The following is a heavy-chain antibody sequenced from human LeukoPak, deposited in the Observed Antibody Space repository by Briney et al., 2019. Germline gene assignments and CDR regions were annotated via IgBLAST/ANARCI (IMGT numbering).Heavy chain of an antibody. Sequence: GGSLRLSCAASGFTFDDYGMSWVRQAPGKGLEWVSGINWNGGSTGYADSVKGRFTISRDNAKNSLYLQMNSLRAEDTAVYYCARVQSSSSWYVVRAYYYYGMDVWGQGTTVTVSS. V-gene: IGHV3-20*04. CDR2: INWNGGST. J-gene: IGHJ6*02. CDR3: ARVQSSSSWYVVRAYYYYGMDV. CDR1: GFTFDDYG. D-gene: IGHD6-13*01.